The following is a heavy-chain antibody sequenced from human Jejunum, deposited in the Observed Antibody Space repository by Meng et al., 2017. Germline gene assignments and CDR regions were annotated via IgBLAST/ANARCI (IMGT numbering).Heavy chain of an antibody. CDR3: AKGYRIVGASQFDY. CDR1: GFTFSSYA. CDR2: ISGSGTRT. V-gene: IGHV3-23*01. J-gene: IGHJ4*02. D-gene: IGHD1-26*01. Sequence: GESLKISCAASGFTFSSYAMNWVRQAPGKGLEWVSGISGSGTRTDYADSVKGRLTISRDNSKNMLSLQMNSLRAEDTAVYYCAKGYRIVGASQFDYWGQGTLVTVSS.